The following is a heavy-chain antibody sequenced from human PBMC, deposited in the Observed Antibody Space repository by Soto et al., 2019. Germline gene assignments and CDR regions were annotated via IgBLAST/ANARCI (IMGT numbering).Heavy chain of an antibody. Sequence: ASVKVSCKASGYTFTGYYMHWVRQAPGQGLEWMGWINPSSGGTNYAQKFQGRVTMTRDTSISTAYMELSRLRSDDTAVYYCARRRDYYYYGMDVWGQGTTVTVSS. CDR1: GYTFTGYY. CDR3: ARRRDYYYYGMDV. J-gene: IGHJ6*02. V-gene: IGHV1-2*02. CDR2: INPSSGGT.